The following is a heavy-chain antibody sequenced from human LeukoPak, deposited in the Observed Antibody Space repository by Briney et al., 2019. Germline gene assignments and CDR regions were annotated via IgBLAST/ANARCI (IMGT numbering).Heavy chain of an antibody. CDR3: ARGGSYLSAFDI. CDR2: ISDVGGST. CDR1: GFTFSSFA. Sequence: GGSLRLSCAASGFTFSSFALYWVRQAPGKGLEWVSAISDVGGSTFYVDSVKGRFTISRDNSKNTLFLQMNSLRAEDTAVYYCARGGSYLSAFDIWGQGTMVTVSS. V-gene: IGHV3-23*01. D-gene: IGHD1-26*01. J-gene: IGHJ3*02.